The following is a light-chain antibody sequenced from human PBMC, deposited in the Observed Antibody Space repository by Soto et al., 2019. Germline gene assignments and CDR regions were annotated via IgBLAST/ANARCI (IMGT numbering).Light chain of an antibody. Sequence: DIQMTQSPSSVSASVGDRVTITCRASQGISTWLAWYQQKPGKGPKLLIYGASSLQSGVPSRFNGSGSGTDFTLTISDLQPEDFATYYCQQTYSSPRTFGQGTKVDIK. CDR2: GAS. J-gene: IGKJ1*01. CDR1: QGISTW. V-gene: IGKV1-12*01. CDR3: QQTYSSPRT.